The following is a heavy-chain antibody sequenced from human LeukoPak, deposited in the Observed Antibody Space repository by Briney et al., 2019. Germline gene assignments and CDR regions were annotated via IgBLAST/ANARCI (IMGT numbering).Heavy chain of an antibody. CDR2: INWNGGSI. CDR1: GFTFGDYP. Sequence: GGSLRLSCVASGFTFGDYPMHWIRQVPGKGLEWVSGINWNGGSIGYADSVKGRFTISRDNAKNSLYLQMNSLRAEDTALYYCAKDGRFSGSPYFYYMDVWGKGTTITVS. D-gene: IGHD1-26*01. V-gene: IGHV3-9*01. CDR3: AKDGRFSGSPYFYYMDV. J-gene: IGHJ6*03.